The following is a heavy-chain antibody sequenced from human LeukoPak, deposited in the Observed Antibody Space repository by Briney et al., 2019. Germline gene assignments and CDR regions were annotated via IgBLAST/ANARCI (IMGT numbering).Heavy chain of an antibody. CDR3: AREFYGYPYYYGMDV. V-gene: IGHV1-69*13. J-gene: IGHJ6*02. D-gene: IGHD5-18*01. CDR1: GGTFTSYA. CDR2: IIPIFGTA. Sequence: ASVKVSCKASGGTFTSYAISWVRQAPGQGLEWMGGIIPIFGTANYAQKFQGRVTITADESTSTAYMELSSLRSEDTAVYYCAREFYGYPYYYGMDVWGQGTTVTVSS.